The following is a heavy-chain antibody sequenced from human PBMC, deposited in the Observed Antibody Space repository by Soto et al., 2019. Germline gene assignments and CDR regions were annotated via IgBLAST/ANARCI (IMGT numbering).Heavy chain of an antibody. D-gene: IGHD6-25*01. CDR3: AIKRYSSDSRPRNWFDP. Sequence: PSETLSLTCAVSGCSISSSNWWNWVRQPPGKGLEWIGEIYHSGSTNYNPSLNSRVTISVDNSKNQFSLKLSSVTAADTAVYYCAIKRYSSDSRPRNWFDPWGQGTLVTVSS. V-gene: IGHV4-4*02. J-gene: IGHJ5*02. CDR2: IYHSGST. CDR1: GCSISSSNW.